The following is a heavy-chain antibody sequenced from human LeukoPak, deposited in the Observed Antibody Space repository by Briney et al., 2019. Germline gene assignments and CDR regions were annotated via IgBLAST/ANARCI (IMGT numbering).Heavy chain of an antibody. CDR1: GFTFSSYA. Sequence: GGSLRLSCAASGFTFSSYAMSWVRQAPGKGLEWVSAISGSGGSTYYADPVKGRFTISRDNSKNTLYLQMNSLRAEDTAVYYCAKLLVGATGPFDYWGQGTLVTVSS. CDR2: ISGSGGST. D-gene: IGHD1-26*01. CDR3: AKLLVGATGPFDY. J-gene: IGHJ4*02. V-gene: IGHV3-23*01.